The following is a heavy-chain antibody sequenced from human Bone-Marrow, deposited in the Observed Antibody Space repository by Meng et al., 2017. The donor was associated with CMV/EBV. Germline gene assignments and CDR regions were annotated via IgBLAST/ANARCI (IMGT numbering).Heavy chain of an antibody. CDR1: GGSISSGGYY. CDR2: IYYSGST. Sequence: CTVSGGSISSGGYYWSWIRQHPGKGLEWIGYIYYSGSTYYNPSLKSRVTISVDTSKNQFSLKLSSVTAADTAVYYCARVPAATKWFDPWGQGTLVTVSS. CDR3: ARVPAATKWFDP. V-gene: IGHV4-31*03. J-gene: IGHJ5*02. D-gene: IGHD2-2*01.